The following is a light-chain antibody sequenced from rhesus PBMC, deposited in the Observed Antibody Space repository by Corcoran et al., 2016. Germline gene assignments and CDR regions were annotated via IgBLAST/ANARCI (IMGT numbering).Light chain of an antibody. CDR2: DAS. CDR3: QQYSNWPQT. CDR1: QSVSSS. Sequence: EIVLTQSPATLSLSPGERATLSCRASQSVSSSLAWYQQKPGQAPRLLIYDASSRATGIPDRFSGSGSWTDFTLTISSLEPEDVGVYYCQQYSNWPQTFGQGTKVEIK. V-gene: IGKV3-35*01. J-gene: IGKJ1*01.